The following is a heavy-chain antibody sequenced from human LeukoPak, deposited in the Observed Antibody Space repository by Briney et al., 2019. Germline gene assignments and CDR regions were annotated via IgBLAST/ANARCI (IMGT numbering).Heavy chain of an antibody. CDR1: GFTFDDYT. Sequence: PGGSLRLSCAASGFTFDDYTMHWVRQAPGKGLEWVSLISWDGGSTYYADSVKGRFTISRDNSKNSLYLQMNSLRTEDTALYYCAKAARPDYYYYGMDVWGQGTTVIVSS. D-gene: IGHD6-6*01. J-gene: IGHJ6*02. V-gene: IGHV3-43*01. CDR2: ISWDGGST. CDR3: AKAARPDYYYYGMDV.